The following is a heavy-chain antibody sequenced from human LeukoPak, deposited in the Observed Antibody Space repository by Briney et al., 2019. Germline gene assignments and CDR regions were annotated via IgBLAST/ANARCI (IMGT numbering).Heavy chain of an antibody. Sequence: ASVKVSCKASGYTFTGYYMHWVRQAPGQGLEWMGWINPNSGGTNYAQKFQGRVTMTRDTSISTAYMELSRLRSDDTAMYYCAPDYYDSRFGDYWGQGTLVTVSS. CDR2: INPNSGGT. D-gene: IGHD3-22*01. J-gene: IGHJ4*02. CDR1: GYTFTGYY. CDR3: APDYYDSRFGDY. V-gene: IGHV1-2*02.